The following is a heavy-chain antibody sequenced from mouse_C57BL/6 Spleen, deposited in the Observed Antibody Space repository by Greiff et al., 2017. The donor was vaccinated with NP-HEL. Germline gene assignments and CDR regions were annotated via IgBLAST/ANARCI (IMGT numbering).Heavy chain of an antibody. CDR1: GYTFTDYY. D-gene: IGHD2-5*01. J-gene: IGHJ1*03. CDR3: ANSKGYFDV. V-gene: IGHV1-76*01. CDR2: IYPGSGNT. Sequence: QVQLQQSGAELVRPGASVKLSCKASGYTFTDYYINWVKQRPGQGLEWIARIYPGSGNTYYNEKFKGKATLTAEKSSSTAYMQLSSLTSEDSAVYVCANSKGYFDVWGTGTTVTVSS.